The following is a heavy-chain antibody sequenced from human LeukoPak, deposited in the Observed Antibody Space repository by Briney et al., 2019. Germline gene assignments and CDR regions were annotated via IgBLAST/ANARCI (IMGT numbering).Heavy chain of an antibody. V-gene: IGHV4-39*01. CDR1: GGSISSDSYY. CDR2: IYYSGST. CDR3: ARQVGGYSGPPPTVDY. Sequence: PSETLSLTCTVSGGSISSDSYYWGWIRQPPGKGLEWIGSIYYSGSTYYNPSLKSRVTISVDTSKNQFSQKLSPLTAADTAVYYCARQVGGYSGPPPTVDYWGQGTLVTVSS. D-gene: IGHD5-12*01. J-gene: IGHJ4*02.